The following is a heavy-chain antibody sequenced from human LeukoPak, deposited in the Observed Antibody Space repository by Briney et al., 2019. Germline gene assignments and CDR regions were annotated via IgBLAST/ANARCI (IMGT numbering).Heavy chain of an antibody. D-gene: IGHD2-15*01. V-gene: IGHV4-59*12. CDR2: IYYNERS. J-gene: IGHJ4*02. Sequence: PSETLSLTCTVSGDSISSYFWSWIRQPPGKGLQWIGYIYYNERSNYNPSLRSRVTISIDTSKNQFSLKLNSVTAADTAVYYCARRITYGRTFDYWGQGILVTVSS. CDR3: ARRITYGRTFDY. CDR1: GDSISSYF.